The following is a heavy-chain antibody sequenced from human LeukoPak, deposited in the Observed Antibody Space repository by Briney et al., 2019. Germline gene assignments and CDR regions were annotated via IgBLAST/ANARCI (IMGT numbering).Heavy chain of an antibody. CDR2: ISSTGGTT. D-gene: IGHD3-9*01. J-gene: IGHJ3*02. Sequence: PGGSLRLSCAASGITFSSYGMSWVRQAPGKGLEWVSSISSTGGTTYYADSVKGRFTISRDNSKNTLYLQMNSLRAEDTAVYYCARSYYDILTGYYEDAFDIWGQGTMVTVSS. CDR1: GITFSSYG. CDR3: ARSYYDILTGYYEDAFDI. V-gene: IGHV3-23*01.